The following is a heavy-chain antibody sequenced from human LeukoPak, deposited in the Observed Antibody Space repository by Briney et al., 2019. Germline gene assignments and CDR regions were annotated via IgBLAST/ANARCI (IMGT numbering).Heavy chain of an antibody. V-gene: IGHV3-33*01. Sequence: GRSLRLSCAASGFTFSSYGMHWVRQAPGKGLEWVAVIWYDGSNKYYADSVKGRFTISRDNSKNTLYLQMNSLRAEDTAVYYCARDQYYYDSSGYHPGDYFDYWGQGTLVTVSS. CDR3: ARDQYYYDSSGYHPGDYFDY. J-gene: IGHJ4*02. CDR2: IWYDGSNK. D-gene: IGHD3-22*01. CDR1: GFTFSSYG.